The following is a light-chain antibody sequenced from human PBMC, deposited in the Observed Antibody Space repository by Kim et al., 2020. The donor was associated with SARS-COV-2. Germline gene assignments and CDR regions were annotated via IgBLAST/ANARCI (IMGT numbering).Light chain of an antibody. J-gene: IGLJ3*02. CDR1: SSNIGTNT. Sequence: ELTQPPSASGTPGQSVTISCSGSSSNIGTNTVNWYQHFPGTAPELLIFRNNQRPSGVPDRFSGSKSGTSASLAISDLQSDDEADYYCAAWDDDLSAWMFGRGTQLTVL. CDR3: AAWDDDLSAWM. CDR2: RNN. V-gene: IGLV1-44*01.